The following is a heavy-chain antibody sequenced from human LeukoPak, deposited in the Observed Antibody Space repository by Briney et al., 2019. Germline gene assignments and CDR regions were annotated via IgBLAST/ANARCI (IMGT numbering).Heavy chain of an antibody. CDR2: IYTSGST. CDR3: ARDNLRYSSSWYGAGVGKDV. V-gene: IGHV4-4*07. D-gene: IGHD6-13*01. Sequence: SETLSLTCTVSGGSISSYYWSWIRQPAGKGLEWIGRIYTSGSTNYNPSLKSRVTMSVDTSKNQFSLKLSSVTAADTAVYYCARDNLRYSSSWYGAGVGKDVWGQGTTVTLSS. CDR1: GGSISSYY. J-gene: IGHJ6*02.